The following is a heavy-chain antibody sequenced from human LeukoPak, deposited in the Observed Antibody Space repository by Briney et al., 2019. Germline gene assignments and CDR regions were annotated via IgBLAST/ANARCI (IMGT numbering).Heavy chain of an antibody. CDR3: AVPSIPARLGDY. CDR2: ISGSGGST. V-gene: IGHV3-23*01. CDR1: GFTFSSYA. J-gene: IGHJ4*02. Sequence: GGSLRLSCAASGFTFSSYAMSWVRQAPGKGLEWVSVISGSGGSTYYADSVKGRFTISRDNSKNTLYLQMNSLRAEDTAVYYCAVPSIPARLGDYWGEGTLVTDSS. D-gene: IGHD6-6*01.